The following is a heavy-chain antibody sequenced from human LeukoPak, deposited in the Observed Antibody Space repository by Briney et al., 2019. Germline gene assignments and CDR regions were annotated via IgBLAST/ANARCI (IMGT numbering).Heavy chain of an antibody. CDR2: IYDGGKT. CDR1: GGFISSYF. D-gene: IGHD5-12*01. Sequence: PSETLSLTCGVSGGFISSYFWNWIRQPAGKGLEWVGHIYDGGKTNYNPSLRGRATISVDTSSNQFSLELRSVTAADTAVYYCVRDYIVHTGVVAFYIWGQGRMVTVSS. J-gene: IGHJ3*02. V-gene: IGHV4-4*07. CDR3: VRDYIVHTGVVAFYI.